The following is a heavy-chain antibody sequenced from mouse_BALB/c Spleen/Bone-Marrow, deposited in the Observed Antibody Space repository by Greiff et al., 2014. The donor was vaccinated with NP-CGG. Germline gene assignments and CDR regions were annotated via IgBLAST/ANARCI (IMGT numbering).Heavy chain of an antibody. J-gene: IGHJ2*01. Sequence: EVQVVESGPGLVKPSQSLSLTCSVTGYSITSSYFWNWIRQFPGNKLEWMGYISFDGTNNYNPSLKNRISITRDTSKNQSFLKLSSVATEDAATFYCARAYYRYGAYYFDTWGQGTTLTVSS. D-gene: IGHD2-14*01. CDR1: GYSITSSYF. CDR3: ARAYYRYGAYYFDT. V-gene: IGHV3-6*01. CDR2: ISFDGTN.